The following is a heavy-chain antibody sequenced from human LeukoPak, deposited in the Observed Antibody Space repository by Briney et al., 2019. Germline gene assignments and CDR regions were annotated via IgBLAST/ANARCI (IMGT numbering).Heavy chain of an antibody. D-gene: IGHD6-13*01. J-gene: IGHJ3*02. CDR1: GFTFSSYW. CDR2: MRQDGNEK. V-gene: IGHV3-7*01. Sequence: GGSLRLSCVASGFTFSSYWMTWVRQAPGKGLEWVANMRQDGNEKYYVDSVRGRFTISRDNAKNSLYLQMNSLRAEDTAVYYCARDPGYSSSWSPGAFDIWGQGTMVTVSS. CDR3: ARDPGYSSSWSPGAFDI.